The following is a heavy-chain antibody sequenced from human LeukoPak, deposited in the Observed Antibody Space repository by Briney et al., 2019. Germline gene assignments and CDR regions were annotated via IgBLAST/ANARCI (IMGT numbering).Heavy chain of an antibody. CDR2: ISAYNGNT. CDR1: GYTFTAYG. V-gene: IGHV1-18*01. Sequence: ASVKVSCKASGYTFTAYGITWVRQAPGQGLEWMGWISAYNGNTNYAQKLQDRVTMTTDTSTSTAYMELRSLRSDDTAVYYCARGITGTMVRGAMDVWGQGTTVTVSS. D-gene: IGHD3-10*01. CDR3: ARGITGTMVRGAMDV. J-gene: IGHJ6*02.